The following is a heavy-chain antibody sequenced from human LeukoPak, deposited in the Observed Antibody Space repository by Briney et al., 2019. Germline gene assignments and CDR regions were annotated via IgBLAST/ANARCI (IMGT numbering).Heavy chain of an antibody. CDR2: IRYDGSNK. D-gene: IGHD2-2*01. V-gene: IGHV3-30*02. CDR3: AKDWEIVVVPAAMNY. Sequence: GGSLRLSCAASGFTFSSYGMHWVRQAPGKGLEWAAFIRYDGSNKYYADSVKGRFTISRDNSKNTLYLQMNSLRAEDTAVYYCAKDWEIVVVPAAMNYWGQGTLVTVSS. J-gene: IGHJ4*02. CDR1: GFTFSSYG.